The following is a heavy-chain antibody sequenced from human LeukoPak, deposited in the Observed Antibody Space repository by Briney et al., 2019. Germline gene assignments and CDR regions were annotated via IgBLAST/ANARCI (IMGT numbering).Heavy chain of an antibody. CDR3: ARVPVYDFWSGYSYYFDY. D-gene: IGHD3-3*01. CDR1: GGSISSSSYY. J-gene: IGHJ4*02. V-gene: IGHV4-39*07. CDR2: IYYSGST. Sequence: SETLSLTCTVSGGSISSSSYYWGWIRQPPGKGLEWIGSIYYSGSTYYNPSLKSRVTISVDTSKNQFSLKLSSVTAADTAVYYCARVPVYDFWSGYSYYFDYWGQGTLVTVSS.